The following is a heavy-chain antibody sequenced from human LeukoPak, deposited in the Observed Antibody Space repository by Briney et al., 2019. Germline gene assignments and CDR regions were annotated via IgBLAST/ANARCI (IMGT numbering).Heavy chain of an antibody. CDR3: ARAEYDSSGSDAFDI. J-gene: IGHJ3*02. CDR1: GGSISSGSYY. D-gene: IGHD3-22*01. V-gene: IGHV4-61*02. CDR2: IYTSGST. Sequence: SETLSLTCTVSGGSISSGSYYWSWIRQPAGKGLEWIGRIYTSGSTNCNPSLKSRVTISVDTSKNQFSLKLSSVTAADTAVYYCARAEYDSSGSDAFDIWGQGTMVTVSS.